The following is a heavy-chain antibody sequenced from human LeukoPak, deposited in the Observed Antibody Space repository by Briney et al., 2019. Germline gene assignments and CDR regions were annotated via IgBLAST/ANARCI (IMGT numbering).Heavy chain of an antibody. CDR2: IYPGDSDT. J-gene: IGHJ4*02. CDR1: GDSFTTYW. D-gene: IGHD6-13*01. V-gene: IGHV5-51*01. CDR3: ARHVDGSSWYADY. Sequence: GVSLKISCKGSGDSFTTYWIGWVRQMPGKGLEWMGIIYPGDSDTRYSPSFRGHVTISVDKSISTAYLQWSSLKASDTAMYFCARHVDGSSWYADYWGQGTLVTVSS.